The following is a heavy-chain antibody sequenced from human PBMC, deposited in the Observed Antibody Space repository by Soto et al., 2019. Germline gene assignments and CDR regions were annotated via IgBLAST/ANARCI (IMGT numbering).Heavy chain of an antibody. CDR2: VYRTGST. V-gene: IGHV4-4*02. Sequence: SETLSLTCAVSGGSISTSNWWSWVRQPPGKGLEWIGEVYRTGSTNYNPSLESRLTISVDKSKNQFSLKLTSVTAEDTAVYYCAGGQDNLAVNFDYWGQGTPVTVSS. CDR1: GGSISTSNW. J-gene: IGHJ4*02. D-gene: IGHD1-1*01. CDR3: AGGQDNLAVNFDY.